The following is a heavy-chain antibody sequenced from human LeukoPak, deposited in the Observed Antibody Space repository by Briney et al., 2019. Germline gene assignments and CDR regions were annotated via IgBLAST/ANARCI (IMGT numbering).Heavy chain of an antibody. CDR3: ARDRPPFDY. J-gene: IGHJ4*02. CDR1: GFTFSSYA. CDR2: ISYDGSNK. V-gene: IGHV3-30-3*01. Sequence: GGSLRLSCAASGFTFSSYAMHWVRQAPGKGLEWVAVISYDGSNKYYADSVKGRFTISRDNSKNTLYLQMNSQRAEDTAVYYCARDRPPFDYWGQGTLVTVSS.